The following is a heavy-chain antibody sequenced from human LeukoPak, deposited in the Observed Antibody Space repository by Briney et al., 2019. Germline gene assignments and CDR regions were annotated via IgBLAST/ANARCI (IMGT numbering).Heavy chain of an antibody. CDR3: AVAVLGSWYFDP. J-gene: IGHJ5*02. Sequence: ASVKVSCKASGYTFTSYGISWVRQAPGQGLEWMGWISAYNGNTNYAQKLQGRVTMTTDTSTSTAYMELRSLRSEDTAVYYCAVAVLGSWYFDPWGQGTLVTVSS. CDR1: GYTFTSYG. D-gene: IGHD6-13*01. CDR2: ISAYNGNT. V-gene: IGHV1-18*01.